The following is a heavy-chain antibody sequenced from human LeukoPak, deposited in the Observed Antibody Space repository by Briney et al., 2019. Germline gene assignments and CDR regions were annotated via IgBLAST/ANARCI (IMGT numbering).Heavy chain of an antibody. Sequence: GESLKISCKGSGYTFTNYWISWVRQMPGKGLEWMGRIDPRVSYTNYSPSFQGRVTISVDKSIGTAYLQWSSLKASDTAMYYCARGCSGGSCYSFYYYYGMDVWGQGTTVTVSS. V-gene: IGHV5-10-1*01. D-gene: IGHD2-15*01. J-gene: IGHJ6*02. CDR2: IDPRVSYT. CDR1: GYTFTNYW. CDR3: ARGCSGGSCYSFYYYYGMDV.